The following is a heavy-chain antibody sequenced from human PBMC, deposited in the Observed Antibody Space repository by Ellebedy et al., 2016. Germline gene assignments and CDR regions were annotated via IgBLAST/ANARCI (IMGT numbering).Heavy chain of an antibody. CDR3: VRHLGMTVAAKPDY. Sequence: GESLKISCKGSGYSFTSYWIGWVRQMPGKGLEWMGIIYPGDSDTRYSPSFQGQVTISADKSINTAYLQWTNLKASDTAMYYCVRHLGMTVAAKPDYWGQGTLVTVSS. CDR1: GYSFTSYW. D-gene: IGHD6-19*01. J-gene: IGHJ4*02. CDR2: IYPGDSDT. V-gene: IGHV5-51*01.